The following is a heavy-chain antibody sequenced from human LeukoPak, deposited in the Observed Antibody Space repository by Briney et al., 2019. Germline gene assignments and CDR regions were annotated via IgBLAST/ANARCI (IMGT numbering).Heavy chain of an antibody. Sequence: GGSLRLSCAASGFTFSSLTMNWFRQAPGKGLEWVSSISSSTTYIYYADSLKGRFTISRDNAKNSLYLQMNSLRAEDTALYYCARGDILTGFDYWGQGTLVTVSS. CDR2: ISSSTTYI. CDR3: ARGDILTGFDY. J-gene: IGHJ4*02. D-gene: IGHD3-9*01. CDR1: GFTFSSLT. V-gene: IGHV3-21*01.